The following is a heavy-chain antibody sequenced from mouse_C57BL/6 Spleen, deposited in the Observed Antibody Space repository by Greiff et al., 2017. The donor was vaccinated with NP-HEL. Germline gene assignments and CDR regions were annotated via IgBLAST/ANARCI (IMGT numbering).Heavy chain of an antibody. CDR3: ARDHWFAY. CDR1: GYAFSSSW. J-gene: IGHJ3*01. V-gene: IGHV1-82*01. CDR2: IYPGDGDT. Sequence: VKLQESGPELVKPGASVKISCKASGYAFSSSWMNWVKQRPGKGLEWIGRIYPGDGDTNYNGKFKGKATLTADKSSSTAYMQLSSLTSEDSAVYFCARDHWFAYWGQGTLVTVSA.